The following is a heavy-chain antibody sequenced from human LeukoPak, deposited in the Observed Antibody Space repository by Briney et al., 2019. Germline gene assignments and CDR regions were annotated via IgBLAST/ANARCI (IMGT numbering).Heavy chain of an antibody. Sequence: RGGSLKISCKGSGYRFTSYWIGWVRQMPGKGLEGMGIIYPGDSDTRYSPSFQGQVTISADKSISTAYLQWSSLTASDTAMYYCARHTHSSGWYRTGIGSYYYYYMDVWGKGTTVTISS. CDR3: ARHTHSSGWYRTGIGSYYYYYMDV. J-gene: IGHJ6*03. D-gene: IGHD6-19*01. CDR1: GYRFTSYW. V-gene: IGHV5-51*01. CDR2: IYPGDSDT.